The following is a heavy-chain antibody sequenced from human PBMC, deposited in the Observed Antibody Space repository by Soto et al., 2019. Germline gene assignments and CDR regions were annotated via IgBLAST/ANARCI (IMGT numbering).Heavy chain of an antibody. Sequence: GGSLRLSCAASGFTFSSYAMHWVRQAPGKGLEWVAVISYDGSNKYYADSVEGRFTISRDNSKNTLYLQMNSLRAEDTAVYYCARPRVARNSSGWYNPGYWGQGTLVTVSS. V-gene: IGHV3-30-3*01. CDR1: GFTFSSYA. CDR2: ISYDGSNK. D-gene: IGHD6-19*01. CDR3: ARPRVARNSSGWYNPGY. J-gene: IGHJ4*02.